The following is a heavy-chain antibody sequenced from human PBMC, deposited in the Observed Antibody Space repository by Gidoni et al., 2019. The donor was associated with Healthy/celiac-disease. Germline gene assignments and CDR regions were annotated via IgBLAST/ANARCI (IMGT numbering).Heavy chain of an antibody. CDR1: GFTFRSYW. CDR3: ASLTGTFASYYYYMDV. D-gene: IGHD1-7*01. V-gene: IGHV3-74*01. J-gene: IGHJ6*03. CDR2: INRDGSST. Sequence: EVQLVESGGGLVQPGGSLRLSCAASGFTFRSYWMPWVRQAPGKGLVWVSRINRDGSSTSYADSVKGRFTISRDNAKNTLYLQMNSLRAEDTAVYYCASLTGTFASYYYYMDVWGKGTTVTVSS.